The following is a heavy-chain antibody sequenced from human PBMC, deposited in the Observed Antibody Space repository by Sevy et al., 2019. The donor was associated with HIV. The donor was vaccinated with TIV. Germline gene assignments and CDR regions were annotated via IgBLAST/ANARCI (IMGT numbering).Heavy chain of an antibody. V-gene: IGHV3-15*01. CDR1: GFTFSSAW. Sequence: GGSLRLSCTASGFTFSSAWMSWVRQAPGKGLEWVGRIKSEVDGGAIDYAAPVKGRFSISREDSKTTVYLQMNILKTDDTAVYYCITDPAYRGYDEEVINYYYYGMDVWGQGTTVTVSS. J-gene: IGHJ6*02. CDR3: ITDPAYRGYDEEVINYYYYGMDV. CDR2: IKSEVDGGAI. D-gene: IGHD5-12*01.